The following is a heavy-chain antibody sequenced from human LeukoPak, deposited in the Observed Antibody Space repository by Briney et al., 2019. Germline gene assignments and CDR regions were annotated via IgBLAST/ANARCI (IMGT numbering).Heavy chain of an antibody. CDR3: ARDRDDLEGMGAFDI. CDR1: GFTFSSYA. D-gene: IGHD1-1*01. CDR2: ISYDGSNK. V-gene: IGHV3-30-3*01. Sequence: PGGSLRPSCAASGFTFSSYAMHWVRQAPGKGLEWVAVISYDGSNKYYADSVKGRFTISRDNSKDTLYLQMNSLRAEDTAVYYCARDRDDLEGMGAFDIWGQGTMVTVSS. J-gene: IGHJ3*02.